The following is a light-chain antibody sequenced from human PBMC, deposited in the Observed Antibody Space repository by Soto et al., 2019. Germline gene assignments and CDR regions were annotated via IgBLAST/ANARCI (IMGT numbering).Light chain of an antibody. Sequence: DIVMTQSPDSLAVSLGERATIHCKPSQIVLYSSNNKNYVAWYQQKPGQPPRLLIYWASTRESGVPDRFSGSGSGTDFTLTISSLQAEDVAVYYCQQYYSSPNTFGQGTKLEIK. CDR3: QQYYSSPNT. CDR1: QIVLYSSNNKNY. CDR2: WAS. J-gene: IGKJ2*01. V-gene: IGKV4-1*01.